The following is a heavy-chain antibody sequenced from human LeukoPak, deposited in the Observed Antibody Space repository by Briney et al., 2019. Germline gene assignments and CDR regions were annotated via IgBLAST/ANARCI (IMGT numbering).Heavy chain of an antibody. CDR3: AKLAELVVTNNWFDP. V-gene: IGHV3-30*02. Sequence: GGSLRLSCTASGFAFSSYAMHWVRQAPGKGLGWLAFIRYDGTNTHYADSVKGRFTISRDNSENTLYLQMNTLTIEDTAVYYCAKLAELVVTNNWFDPWGQGTLVAVSS. D-gene: IGHD3-16*01. CDR1: GFAFSSYA. J-gene: IGHJ5*02. CDR2: IRYDGTNT.